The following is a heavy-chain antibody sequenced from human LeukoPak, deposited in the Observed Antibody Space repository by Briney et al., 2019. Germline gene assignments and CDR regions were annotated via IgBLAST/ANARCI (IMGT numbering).Heavy chain of an antibody. CDR3: ARDLTMTVVAIGY. D-gene: IGHD3-22*01. CDR2: INTNTGNP. V-gene: IGHV7-4-1*02. Sequence: ASVKVSCKPSGYTFTIYAMNWVRQAPGQGLEWMGWINTNTGNPTYAQGFTGRFVFSLDTSVSTAYLQISSPKAEDTAVYYCARDLTMTVVAIGYWGQGTLVTVSS. CDR1: GYTFTIYA. J-gene: IGHJ4*02.